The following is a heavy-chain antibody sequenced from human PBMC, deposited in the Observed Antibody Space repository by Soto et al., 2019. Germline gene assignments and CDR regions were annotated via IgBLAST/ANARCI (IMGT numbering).Heavy chain of an antibody. CDR2: IYYSGNT. Sequence: SETLSLTCTVSGGSISSYYWSWIRQPPGKGLEWIGYIYYSGNTNYNPSLKSRVIISVDTSKNLFSLKLTSVTAADTAVYYCARIPVDTSMIYWLDPWGQGTLVTVS. D-gene: IGHD5-18*01. J-gene: IGHJ5*02. CDR3: ARIPVDTSMIYWLDP. V-gene: IGHV4-59*01. CDR1: GGSISSYY.